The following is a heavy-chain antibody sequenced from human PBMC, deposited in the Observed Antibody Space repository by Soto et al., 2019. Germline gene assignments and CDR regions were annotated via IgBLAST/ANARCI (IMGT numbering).Heavy chain of an antibody. D-gene: IGHD4-17*01. Sequence: SETLSLTCTVSGGSISSGDHYWGWIRQHPERGLEWIGYIDNSGITYDNPSLKSRIAMLVEMSQNQVSLKLRSVTAADTAVYYCARNYGNYGHYFDSSGQGTLVTVSS. J-gene: IGHJ4*02. CDR1: GGSISSGDHY. CDR2: IDNSGIT. V-gene: IGHV4-31*03. CDR3: ARNYGNYGHYFDS.